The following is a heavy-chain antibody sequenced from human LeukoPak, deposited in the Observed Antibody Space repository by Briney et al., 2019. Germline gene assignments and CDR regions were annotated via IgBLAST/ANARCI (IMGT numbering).Heavy chain of an antibody. CDR3: ATSRSGWYWD. V-gene: IGHV3-64*01. CDR2: ISSDGGTT. J-gene: IGHJ4*02. CDR1: GFTFSSCA. D-gene: IGHD6-19*01. Sequence: GGSLRLSCAASGFTFSSCAMSWVRQAPGKGLEYVSAISSDGGTTYYANSVKGRFTISRDNSKNTLYLHMGSLRADDMAVYYCATSRSGWYWDWGQGTLVTVSS.